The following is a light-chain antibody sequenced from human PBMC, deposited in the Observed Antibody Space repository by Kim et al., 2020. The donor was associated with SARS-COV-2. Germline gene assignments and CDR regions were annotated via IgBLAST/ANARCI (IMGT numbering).Light chain of an antibody. CDR1: QTVSSNN. J-gene: IGKJ1*01. V-gene: IGKV3-20*01. CDR2: GTS. Sequence: PGERATLSCRAGQTVSSNNLAWYQQKPGQAPRLVIYGTSTRATGIPDRFSGSGSGTDFTLTITRLEPEDFAVYYCQQYCTSPWTFGQGTKVDIK. CDR3: QQYCTSPWT.